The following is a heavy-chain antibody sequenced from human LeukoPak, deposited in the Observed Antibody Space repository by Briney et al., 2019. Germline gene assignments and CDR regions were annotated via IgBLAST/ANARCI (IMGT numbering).Heavy chain of an antibody. V-gene: IGHV3-23*01. CDR1: GFTFSDFA. J-gene: IGHJ5*02. CDR2: TIGSGATT. CDR3: AKGSGSGWYGWFAP. D-gene: IGHD6-19*01. Sequence: PGGSLRLSCAASGFTFSDFAMSWVRQAPGKGLEWVSGTIGSGATTFYADSVKGRFTISRDNSKNTFYLQMNSLRAEDTAVYFCAKGSGSGWYGWFAPWGQGTLVTVSS.